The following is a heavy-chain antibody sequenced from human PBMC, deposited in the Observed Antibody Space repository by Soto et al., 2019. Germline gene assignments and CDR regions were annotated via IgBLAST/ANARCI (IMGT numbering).Heavy chain of an antibody. D-gene: IGHD3-10*01. V-gene: IGHV1-18*01. CDR3: ASGWFGEFVYYFDY. CDR2: ISVYNGNT. CDR1: GYTFTSYG. J-gene: IGHJ4*02. Sequence: GASVKVSCKASGYTFTSYGISWVRQAPGQGLEWMGWISVYNGNTNYAQKLQGRVTMTTDTSTSTGYMELRSLRSDDTAVYYCASGWFGEFVYYFDYWGQGTLVTVSS.